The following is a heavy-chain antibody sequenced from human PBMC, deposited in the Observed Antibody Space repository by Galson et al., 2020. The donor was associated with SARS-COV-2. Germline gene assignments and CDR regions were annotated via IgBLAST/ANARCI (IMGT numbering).Heavy chain of an antibody. J-gene: IGHJ4*02. CDR3: AREARGYYDSSGYYYVGYFDY. Sequence: LSLTCAASGFTFSSYGMHWVRQAPGKGLEWVAVIWYDGSNQYYADSVKGRFTISRDNSKNTLYLQMNSLRAEDTAVYYCAREARGYYDSSGYYYVGYFDYWGQGTLVTVSS. D-gene: IGHD3-22*01. CDR2: IWYDGSNQ. V-gene: IGHV3-33*01. CDR1: GFTFSSYG.